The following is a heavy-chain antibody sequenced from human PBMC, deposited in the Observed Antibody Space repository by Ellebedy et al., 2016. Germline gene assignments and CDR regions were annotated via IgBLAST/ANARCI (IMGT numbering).Heavy chain of an antibody. CDR1: GFTFSSYS. CDR2: ISSSSSTI. CDR3: APFDSSGYYYVSLDH. D-gene: IGHD3-22*01. Sequence: GGSLRLXXATSGFTFSSYSMNWVRQAPGKGLEWVSHISSSSSTIYYADSVKGRFTISRDNAKNSLYLQMNSLRDEDTAVYYCAPFDSSGYYYVSLDHWGQGTLVTVSS. J-gene: IGHJ4*02. V-gene: IGHV3-48*02.